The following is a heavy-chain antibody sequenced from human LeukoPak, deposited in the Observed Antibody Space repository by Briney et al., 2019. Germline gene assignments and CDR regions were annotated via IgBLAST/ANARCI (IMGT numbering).Heavy chain of an antibody. CDR2: INSSSSYI. CDR1: GFTFSSYS. CDR3: AGGVPSRQAIDY. Sequence: GGSLRLSCAASGFTFSSYSMNWVRQAPGKGLEWVSSINSSSSYIYYADSVKGRFTTYRDNTKNSLYLQMNSLIPDHTAVYYFAGGVPSRQAIDYWGQGTLVTVSS. D-gene: IGHD3-10*01. J-gene: IGHJ4*02. V-gene: IGHV3-21*01.